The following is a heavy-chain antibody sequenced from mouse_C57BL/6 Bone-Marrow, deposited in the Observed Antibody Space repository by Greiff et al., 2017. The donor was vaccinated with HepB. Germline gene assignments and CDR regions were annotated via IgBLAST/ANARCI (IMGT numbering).Heavy chain of an antibody. J-gene: IGHJ1*03. D-gene: IGHD1-1*02. CDR2: ISSGGDYI. CDR1: GFTFSSYA. CDR3: TRDCGYWYFDV. V-gene: IGHV5-9-1*02. Sequence: EVQGVESGAGLVKPGGSLKLSCAASGFTFSSYAMSWVRQTPEKRLEWVAYISSGGDYIYYADTVKGRFTISRDNARNTLYLQMSSLKSEDTAMYYCTRDCGYWYFDVWGTGTTVTVSS.